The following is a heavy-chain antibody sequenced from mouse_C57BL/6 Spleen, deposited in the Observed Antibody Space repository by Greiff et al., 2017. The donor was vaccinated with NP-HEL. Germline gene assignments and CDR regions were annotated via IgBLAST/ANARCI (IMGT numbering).Heavy chain of an antibody. J-gene: IGHJ1*03. CDR1: GYSITSGYD. D-gene: IGHD2-1*01. CDR3: ARDSAYGNYFYWYFDV. V-gene: IGHV3-1*01. CDR2: ISYSGST. Sequence: VQLKQSGPGMVKPSQSLSLTCTVTGYSITSGYDWHWIRHFPGNKLEWMGYISYSGSTNYNPSLKSRISITHDTSKNHFFLKLNSVTTEDTATYYCARDSAYGNYFYWYFDVWGTGTTVTVSS.